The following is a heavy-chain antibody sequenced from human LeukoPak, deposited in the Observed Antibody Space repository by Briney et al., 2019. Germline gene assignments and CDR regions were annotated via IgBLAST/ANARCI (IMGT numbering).Heavy chain of an antibody. D-gene: IGHD3-22*01. V-gene: IGHV1-69*13. J-gene: IGHJ4*02. CDR1: GGTFSSYA. Sequence: SVKVSCKASGGTFSSYAISWVRQAPGQGLEWMGGIIPIFGTANYAQKFQGRVTITADESTSTAYMELSSLGSEDTAVYYCARENLDGYYDSSGYYDYWGQGALVTVSS. CDR2: IIPIFGTA. CDR3: ARENLDGYYDSSGYYDY.